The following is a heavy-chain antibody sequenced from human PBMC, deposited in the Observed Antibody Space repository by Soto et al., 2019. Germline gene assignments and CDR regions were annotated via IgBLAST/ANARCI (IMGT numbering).Heavy chain of an antibody. Sequence: QVHLQESGPGLLKPSQTLSLTCDVSGDFIGSGDYYWTWIRQPPGKGLEYIGYIYKTGKTYYNPSLQSRPFISLDTSKSQFCLRLTSVTAADTAMYYCARSLSSSSGYFDPWGQGTLVTVSS. V-gene: IGHV4-30-4*01. J-gene: IGHJ5*02. CDR1: GDFIGSGDYY. D-gene: IGHD6-6*01. CDR3: ARSLSSSSGYFDP. CDR2: IYKTGKT.